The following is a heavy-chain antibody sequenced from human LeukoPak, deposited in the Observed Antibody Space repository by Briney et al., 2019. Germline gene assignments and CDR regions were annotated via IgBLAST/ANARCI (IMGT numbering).Heavy chain of an antibody. CDR1: GFTFSSSA. Sequence: GGSLRLSCSASGFTFSSSAMSWVRQAPGKGLEWVSAISDSGSSTYYADSVKGRFTISRDNSKNTLYLQMNSLRAEDTAVYYCARAGSDIVATIDYWGQGTLVTVSS. CDR2: ISDSGSST. CDR3: ARAGSDIVATIDY. J-gene: IGHJ4*02. V-gene: IGHV3-23*01. D-gene: IGHD5-12*01.